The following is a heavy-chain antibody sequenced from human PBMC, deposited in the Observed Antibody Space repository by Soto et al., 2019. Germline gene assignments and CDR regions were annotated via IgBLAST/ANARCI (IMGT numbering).Heavy chain of an antibody. V-gene: IGHV1-2*02. J-gene: IGHJ6*02. D-gene: IGHD3-10*01. CDR2: INPNSGGT. CDR3: ASPRITMVRGAARGGYYGMDV. Sequence: ASVKVSCKASGYTFTGYYMHWVRQAPGQGLEWMGWINPNSGGTNYAQKFQGRVTMTRGTSISTAYMELSRLRSDDTAVYYCASPRITMVRGAARGGYYGMDVWGQGTTVTVSS. CDR1: GYTFTGYY.